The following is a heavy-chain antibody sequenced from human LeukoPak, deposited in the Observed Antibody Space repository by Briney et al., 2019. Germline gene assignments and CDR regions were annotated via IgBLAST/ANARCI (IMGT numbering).Heavy chain of an antibody. CDR1: GDSVSSNSAA. V-gene: IGHV6-1*01. J-gene: IGHJ3*02. D-gene: IGHD3-22*01. CDR3: ARWIGYYYDSSGSWAFDI. Sequence: SQTLSLTCAISGDSVSSNSAAWNWIRQSPSRCLEWLGRTYYRSKWYNDYAVSVKSRITITPDTSKNQFSLQLNSVTPEDTAVYYCARWIGYYYDSSGSWAFDIWGQGTMVTVSS. CDR2: TYYRSKWYN.